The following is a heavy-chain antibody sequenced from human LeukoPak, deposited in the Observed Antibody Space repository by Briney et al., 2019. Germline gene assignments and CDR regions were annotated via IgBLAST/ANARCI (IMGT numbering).Heavy chain of an antibody. CDR1: GGSIRSYY. J-gene: IGHJ6*03. Sequence: PSETLSLTCTVSGGSIRSYYWSWIRQPAGKGLEWIGRIYTSGSTNYNPSLKSRVTMSVDTSKNQFSLKLSSVTAADTAVYYCARDVEARSPGGYYYYHMDVWGKGTTVTVSS. V-gene: IGHV4-4*07. CDR3: ARDVEARSPGGYYYYHMDV. D-gene: IGHD2-15*01. CDR2: IYTSGST.